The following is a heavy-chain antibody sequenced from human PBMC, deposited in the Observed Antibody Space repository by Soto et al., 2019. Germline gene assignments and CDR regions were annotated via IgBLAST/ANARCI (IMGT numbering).Heavy chain of an antibody. CDR3: ARDGGGESSGSTHYYYYGMDV. CDR2: ISSSSSPI. J-gene: IGHJ6*02. CDR1: GFTFSTYS. D-gene: IGHD3-22*01. Sequence: EVQLVESGGGLVQPGGSLRLSCAASGFTFSTYSVNWVRQAPGKGLEWVSYISSSSSPIYYADSVKGRFTISRDNAKNSVYLQMNSLRDEDTDVYYCARDGGGESSGSTHYYYYGMDVWGRGTPVTVSS. V-gene: IGHV3-48*02.